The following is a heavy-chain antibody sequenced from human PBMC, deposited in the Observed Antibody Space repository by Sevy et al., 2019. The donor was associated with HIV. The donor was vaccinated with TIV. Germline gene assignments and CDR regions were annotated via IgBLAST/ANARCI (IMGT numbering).Heavy chain of an antibody. D-gene: IGHD6-13*01. J-gene: IGHJ1*01. CDR3: AKDGSSSWYEYFQH. Sequence: GGSLRLSCAASGFTFDDYAMHWVRQAPGKGLEWVSGISWNSGSIGYADSVKGRFTISRDNAKNSLYLQMNSLRAEDTASYYCAKDGSSSWYEYFQHWGQGTLVTVSS. CDR1: GFTFDDYA. V-gene: IGHV3-9*01. CDR2: ISWNSGSI.